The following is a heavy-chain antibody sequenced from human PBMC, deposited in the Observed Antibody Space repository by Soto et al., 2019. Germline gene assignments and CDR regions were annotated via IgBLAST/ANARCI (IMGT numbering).Heavy chain of an antibody. CDR3: ARMMVSAAAAPHNWFDP. Sequence: PSETLSLTCTVSGGSISSYYWSWIRQPPGKGLEWIGYIYYSGSTNYNPSLKSRVTISVDTSKNQFSLKLSSVTAADTAVYYCARMMVSAAAAPHNWFDPWGQGTLVTVSS. J-gene: IGHJ5*02. V-gene: IGHV4-59*01. CDR2: IYYSGST. CDR1: GGSISSYY. D-gene: IGHD6-13*01.